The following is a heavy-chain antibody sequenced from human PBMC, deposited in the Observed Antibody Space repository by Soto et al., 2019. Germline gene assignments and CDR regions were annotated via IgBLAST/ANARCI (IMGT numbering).Heavy chain of an antibody. CDR2: ISAYNGNT. J-gene: IGHJ6*02. D-gene: IGHD1-26*01. V-gene: IGHV1-18*01. CDR3: AREKWELLSNYYYYYGMDV. Sequence: ASVKVSCKASGYTFTSYGISWVRQAPGQGLEWMGWISAYNGNTNYAQKLQGRVTMTTDTSTSTAYMELRSLRSDDTAVYYCAREKWELLSNYYYYYGMDVWGQGTTVTVSS. CDR1: GYTFTSYG.